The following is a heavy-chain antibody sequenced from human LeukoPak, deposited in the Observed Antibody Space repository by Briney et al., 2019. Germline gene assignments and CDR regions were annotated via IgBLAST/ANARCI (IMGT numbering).Heavy chain of an antibody. CDR2: IYSGGST. Sequence: GGSLRLSCAASGFIVSSNYMSWVRQAPGKGLEWVSVIYSGGSTYYADSVKGRFTISRDNSKNTLYLQMNSLRAEDTAVYYCARNGRHVDTALDYWGQGTLVTVSS. CDR1: GFIVSSNY. CDR3: ARNGRHVDTALDY. V-gene: IGHV3-53*01. J-gene: IGHJ4*02. D-gene: IGHD5-18*01.